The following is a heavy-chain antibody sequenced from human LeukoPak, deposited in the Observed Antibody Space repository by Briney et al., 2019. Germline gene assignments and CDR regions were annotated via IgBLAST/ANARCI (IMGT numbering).Heavy chain of an antibody. V-gene: IGHV4-4*07. J-gene: IGHJ3*02. Sequence: PSETLSLTCTVSGGSISSYYCSWIRQAAGKGLEWIGRIYTSGTTNYNPSLKSRVTMSVDTSKNHFSLSLSSVTAADTAVYYCAKDRGNYISRDAFDIWGQGTMVTVSS. D-gene: IGHD6-13*01. CDR3: AKDRGNYISRDAFDI. CDR2: IYTSGTT. CDR1: GGSISSYY.